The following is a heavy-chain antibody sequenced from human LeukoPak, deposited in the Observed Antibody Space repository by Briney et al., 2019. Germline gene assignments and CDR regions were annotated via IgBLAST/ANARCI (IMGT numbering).Heavy chain of an antibody. D-gene: IGHD6-19*01. V-gene: IGHV1-2*02. CDR3: AREEVRAVATNAFDI. CDR2: INPNSGGT. CDR1: GYTFTGYY. Sequence: ASVKVSCKASGYTFTGYYMHWVRQAPGQGLEWMGWINPNSGGTKYAQKFQGRVTMTRDTSISTAYMELSRLRSDDTAVYYCAREEVRAVATNAFDIWGQGTMVTVSS. J-gene: IGHJ3*02.